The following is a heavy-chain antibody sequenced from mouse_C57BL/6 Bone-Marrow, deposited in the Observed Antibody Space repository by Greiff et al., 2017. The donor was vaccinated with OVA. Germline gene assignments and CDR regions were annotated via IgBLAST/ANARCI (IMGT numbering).Heavy chain of an antibody. CDR1: GYSITSDY. Sequence: VQLKQSGPGLAKPSQTLSLTCSVTGYSITSDYWNWIRKFPGNKLEYMGYISYSGSTYYNPSLKSRISITRDTSKNQYYLQLNSVTTEDTATYYCARYRYYGRSYKWYFDVWGTGTTVTVSS. D-gene: IGHD1-1*01. CDR2: ISYSGST. CDR3: ARYRYYGRSYKWYFDV. J-gene: IGHJ1*03. V-gene: IGHV3-8*01.